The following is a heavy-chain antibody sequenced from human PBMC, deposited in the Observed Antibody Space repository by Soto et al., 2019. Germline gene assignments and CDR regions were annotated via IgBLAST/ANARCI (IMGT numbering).Heavy chain of an antibody. CDR1: GYTLTSYA. Sequence: ASVKVSCKASGYTLTSYAIYWVRQAPGQRLEWMGWINAGNGNTRYSEKFQARVTITRDKSASTAYMELSSLKSEDTAVYYSGSTNYNPSLKSRVTISVDTSKNQFSLKLSSVTAADTAVYYCARVLQGLEPGRGFIAVARRDDAFDIWGQGTMVTVSS. CDR3: GSTNYNPSLKSRVTISVDTSKNQFSLKLSSVTAADTAVYYCARVLQGLEPGRGFIAVARRDDAFDI. J-gene: IGHJ3*02. V-gene: IGHV1-3*01. D-gene: IGHD3-10*01. CDR2: INAGNGNT.